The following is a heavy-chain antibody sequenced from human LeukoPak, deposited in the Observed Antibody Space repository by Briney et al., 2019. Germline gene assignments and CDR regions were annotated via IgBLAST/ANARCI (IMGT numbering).Heavy chain of an antibody. Sequence: TGGSLRLSCAASRFTFDDYAMHWVRQAPGKGLEWVSGISWNSGSIGYVDSVKGRFTISRDNAKNSLYLQMNSLRAEDAALYYCAKDSRRGSYFEEYYFDYWGQGTLVTVSS. D-gene: IGHD1-26*01. V-gene: IGHV3-9*01. CDR2: ISWNSGSI. J-gene: IGHJ4*02. CDR1: RFTFDDYA. CDR3: AKDSRRGSYFEEYYFDY.